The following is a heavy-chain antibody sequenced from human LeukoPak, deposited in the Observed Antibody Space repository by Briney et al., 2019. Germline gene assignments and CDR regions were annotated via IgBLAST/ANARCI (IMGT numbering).Heavy chain of an antibody. CDR1: GGTFSSYA. V-gene: IGHV1-69*05. J-gene: IGHJ3*02. Sequence: SVKVSCKASGGTFSSYAISWVRQAPGQGLEWMGGIIPIFGTANYAQKLQGRVTITTDESTSTAYMELSSLRSEDTAVYYCASGVDYDSSGYYYPDAFDIWGQGTLVTVSS. CDR3: ASGVDYDSSGYYYPDAFDI. CDR2: IIPIFGTA. D-gene: IGHD3-22*01.